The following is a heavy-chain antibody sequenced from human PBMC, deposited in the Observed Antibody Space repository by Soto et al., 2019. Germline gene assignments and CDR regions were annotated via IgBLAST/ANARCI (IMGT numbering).Heavy chain of an antibody. D-gene: IGHD6-13*01. J-gene: IGHJ5*02. CDR2: ISSSSSTI. V-gene: IGHV3-48*01. CDR1: GFTFSSYS. Sequence: GGSLRLSCAASGFTFSSYSMNWVRQAPGKGLEWVSYISSSSSTIYYAAPLKGRFTISRDKAKNSLYLQMNSRRAEDTAVYDCAREQGWDSSPPGAFDPWGQGTLVTVSS. CDR3: AREQGWDSSPPGAFDP.